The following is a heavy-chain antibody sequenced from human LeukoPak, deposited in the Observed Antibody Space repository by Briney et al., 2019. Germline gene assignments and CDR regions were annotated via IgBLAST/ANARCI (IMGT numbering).Heavy chain of an antibody. D-gene: IGHD5-12*01. CDR1: GFTFSSYG. CDR2: ISYDGSNK. V-gene: IGHV3-30*18. CDR3: AKDGYSGYDDPDY. Sequence: PGGSLRLSCAASGFTFSSYGMHWVRQAPGKGLEWVAVISYDGSNKYYADSVKGRFTISRDNSKNTLYLQMNSLRAEDTAVYYCAKDGYSGYDDPDYWGQGTLVTVSS. J-gene: IGHJ4*02.